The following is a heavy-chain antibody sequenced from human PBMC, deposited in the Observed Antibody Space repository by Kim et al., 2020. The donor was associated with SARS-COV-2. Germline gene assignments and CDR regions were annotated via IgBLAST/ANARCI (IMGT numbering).Heavy chain of an antibody. Sequence: ASVKVSCKASGYTFTSYDINWVRQATGQGLEWMGWMNPNSGNTGYAQKFQGRLTMTRNTSISTAYMELSSLRSEDTAVYYCAREKTYYDYVWGSSTYYGMDVWGQGTTVTVSS. J-gene: IGHJ6*02. D-gene: IGHD3-16*01. CDR3: AREKTYYDYVWGSSTYYGMDV. CDR2: MNPNSGNT. V-gene: IGHV1-8*01. CDR1: GYTFTSYD.